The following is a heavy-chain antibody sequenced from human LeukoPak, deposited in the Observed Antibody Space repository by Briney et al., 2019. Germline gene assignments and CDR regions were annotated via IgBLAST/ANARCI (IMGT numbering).Heavy chain of an antibody. CDR3: ARVVNCGGDCYSIDY. CDR2: ISSSSSYI. Sequence: GGSLRLSCAASGFTFSSYSMNWVRQAPGKGLEWVSSISSSSSYIYYADSVKGRFTISRDNAKNSLYLQMNSLRAEDTAVYYCARVVNCGGDCYSIDYWGQGTLVTVSS. D-gene: IGHD2-21*02. V-gene: IGHV3-21*01. J-gene: IGHJ4*02. CDR1: GFTFSSYS.